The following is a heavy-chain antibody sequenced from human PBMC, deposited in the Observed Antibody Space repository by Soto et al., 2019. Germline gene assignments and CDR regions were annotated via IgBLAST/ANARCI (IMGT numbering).Heavy chain of an antibody. V-gene: IGHV4-4*02. CDR2: IYHGGST. CDR1: GGSISSSNW. J-gene: IGHJ4*02. Sequence: SETLSLTCAVSGGSISSSNWWSWVRQPPGKGLEWIGEIYHGGSTNYNPSLKSRVTISVDKSKNQFSLKLSSVTAADTAVYYCARRGITGSFQYYFDYWGQGTLVTVSS. CDR3: ARRGITGSFQYYFDY. D-gene: IGHD1-20*01.